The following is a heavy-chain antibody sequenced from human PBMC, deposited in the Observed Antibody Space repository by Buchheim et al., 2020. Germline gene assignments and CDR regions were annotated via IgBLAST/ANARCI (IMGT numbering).Heavy chain of an antibody. CDR3: ARDNATVRGVIFLD. Sequence: QVQLVESGGGVVQPGRSLRLSCAASGFTFSSYAMHWVRQAPGKGLEWVAVISYDGSNKYYADSVKGRFTISRDNSKNPLYLQMNSLRAEDTAVYYCARDNATVRGVIFLDWGQGTL. D-gene: IGHD3-10*01. CDR1: GFTFSSYA. CDR2: ISYDGSNK. J-gene: IGHJ4*02. V-gene: IGHV3-30*04.